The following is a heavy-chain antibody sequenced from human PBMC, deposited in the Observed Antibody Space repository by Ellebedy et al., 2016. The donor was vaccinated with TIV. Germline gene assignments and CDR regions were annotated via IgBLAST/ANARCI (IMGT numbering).Heavy chain of an antibody. Sequence: ASVKVSXKASGYTFTGYYMHWVRQAPGQGLEWMGWINPNSGGTNYAQKFQGRVTMTRDTSISTAYMELSRLRSDDTAVYYCARDRITGTSRKAFDIWGQGTMVTVSS. V-gene: IGHV1-2*02. D-gene: IGHD1-7*01. CDR1: GYTFTGYY. CDR2: INPNSGGT. CDR3: ARDRITGTSRKAFDI. J-gene: IGHJ3*02.